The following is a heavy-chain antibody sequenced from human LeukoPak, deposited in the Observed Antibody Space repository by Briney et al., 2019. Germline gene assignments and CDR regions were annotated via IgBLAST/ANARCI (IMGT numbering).Heavy chain of an antibody. D-gene: IGHD5-24*01. CDR2: IIPIPGIA. Sequence: ASVKVSCKASGGTFSSYAISWVRQAPGQGLEWMGRIIPIPGIANYAQKFQGRVTITADKSTSTAYMELSSLRSEDTAVYYCARGGDGYNLFDYWGQGTLVTVSS. V-gene: IGHV1-69*04. CDR3: ARGGDGYNLFDY. J-gene: IGHJ4*02. CDR1: GGTFSSYA.